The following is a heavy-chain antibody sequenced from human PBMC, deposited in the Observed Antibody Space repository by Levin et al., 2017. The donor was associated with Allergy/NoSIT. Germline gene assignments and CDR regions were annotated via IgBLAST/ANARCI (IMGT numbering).Heavy chain of an antibody. CDR1: GGSISSSISY. D-gene: IGHD3-9*01. J-gene: IGHJ4*02. Sequence: SQTLSLTCTVSGGSISSSISYWGWIRQAPGKGLEWIGSIYNSGSTYYNPSPKSRGTTSVDTSKNQFSLKLSSVTAADTAVYYCARQCYDILTGYYNFDYWGQGTLVTVSS. CDR2: IYNSGST. V-gene: IGHV4-39*01. CDR3: ARQCYDILTGYYNFDY.